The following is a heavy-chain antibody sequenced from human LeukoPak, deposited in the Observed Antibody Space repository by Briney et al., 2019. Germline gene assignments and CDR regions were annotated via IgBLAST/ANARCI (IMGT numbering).Heavy chain of an antibody. CDR3: ASPRTSTHH. Sequence: GGSLRLSCAASGLTFSSYAMHWVRQAPGKGLEWVAVISYDGSNKYYADSVKGRFTISRDNSKNTLYLQMNSLRAEDTAVYYCASPRTSTHHWGQGTLVTVSS. D-gene: IGHD2-2*01. J-gene: IGHJ5*02. CDR2: ISYDGSNK. CDR1: GLTFSSYA. V-gene: IGHV3-30-3*01.